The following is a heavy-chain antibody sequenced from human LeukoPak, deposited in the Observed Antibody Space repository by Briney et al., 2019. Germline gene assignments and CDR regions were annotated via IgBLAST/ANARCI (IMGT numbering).Heavy chain of an antibody. CDR3: ARRVGVALDY. CDR1: GYSISSGYY. D-gene: IGHD2-21*01. Sequence: SETLSLTRTVSGYSISSGYYWGWIRQPPGKGLEWIGSIYHSGSTYYNPSLKSRVTISVDTSKNQFSLKLSSVTAEDTAVYYCARRVGVALDYWGQGTLVTVSS. CDR2: IYHSGST. V-gene: IGHV4-38-2*02. J-gene: IGHJ4*02.